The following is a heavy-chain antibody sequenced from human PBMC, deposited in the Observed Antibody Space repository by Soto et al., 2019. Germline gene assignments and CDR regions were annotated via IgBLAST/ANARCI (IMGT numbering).Heavy chain of an antibody. V-gene: IGHV3-30*18. Sequence: GGSLRLSCAASGFTFISYGMHWVRQAPGRGLEWVAVISYDGGYKYYGDSVKGRFSISRDTGKNTLYLQMNSLRAEDTAVYYCAKVLGYCSSSSCSREAYYYYGMDVWGQGTTVTVSS. J-gene: IGHJ6*02. CDR3: AKVLGYCSSSSCSREAYYYYGMDV. D-gene: IGHD2-15*01. CDR1: GFTFISYG. CDR2: ISYDGGYK.